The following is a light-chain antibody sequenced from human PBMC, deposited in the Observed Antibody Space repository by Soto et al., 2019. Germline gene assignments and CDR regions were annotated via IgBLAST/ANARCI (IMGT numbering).Light chain of an antibody. V-gene: IGKV2-28*01. J-gene: IGKJ2*01. CDR1: QRLPHSNGNTF. CDR2: LGS. CDR3: MQALQTPYT. Sequence: EIVMTQSPPSLTVTPGEPASISCRSSQRLPHSNGNTFLDWYVQKPGQSPQLLIYLGSNRASGVPDRVSGSEAGTDFTLKISRVEAEDVGVYYCMQALQTPYTFGQGTKLEIK.